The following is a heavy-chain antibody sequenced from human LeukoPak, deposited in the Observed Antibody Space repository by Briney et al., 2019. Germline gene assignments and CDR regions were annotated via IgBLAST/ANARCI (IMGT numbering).Heavy chain of an antibody. Sequence: PGGSLRLSCAASGFTFSSYEMTWVRQAPGKGLEWVSYIKGGGSPIYYADSVKGRFTISRDNAKNSLYLQMNSLRAEDTAVYYCARFHPVWFASLDVWGQGTTVIVSS. CDR1: GFTFSSYE. J-gene: IGHJ6*02. CDR2: IKGGGSPI. CDR3: ARFHPVWFASLDV. D-gene: IGHD3-10*01. V-gene: IGHV3-48*03.